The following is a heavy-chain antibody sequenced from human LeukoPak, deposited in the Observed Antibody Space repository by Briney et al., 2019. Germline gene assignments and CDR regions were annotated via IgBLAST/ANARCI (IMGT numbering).Heavy chain of an antibody. CDR2: ISRSGSTI. V-gene: IGHV3-48*03. D-gene: IGHD6-6*01. J-gene: IGHJ3*02. CDR1: EFTFSDYE. Sequence: GGSLRLSCAASEFTFSDYEMNWVRQAPGKGLEGVSYISRSGSTIYYADSVKGRFTISRDNAKNSVFVQMNSLRAEDTAVYYCASLFLCYGCSSSSDSFDIWGQGTMVTVSS. CDR3: ASLFLCYGCSSSSDSFDI.